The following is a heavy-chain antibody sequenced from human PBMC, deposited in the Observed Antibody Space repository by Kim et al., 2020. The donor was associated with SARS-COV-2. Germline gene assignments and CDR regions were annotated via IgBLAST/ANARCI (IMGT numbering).Heavy chain of an antibody. V-gene: IGHV4-39*01. D-gene: IGHD7-27*01. CDR3: AREELGLNDY. Sequence: TYYNPSLKSRVTISVDTSKNQFSLKLSSVTAADTAVYYCAREELGLNDYWGQGTLVTVSS. CDR2: T. J-gene: IGHJ4*02.